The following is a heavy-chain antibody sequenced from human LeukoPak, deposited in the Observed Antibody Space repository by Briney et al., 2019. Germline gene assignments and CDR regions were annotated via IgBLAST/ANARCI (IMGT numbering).Heavy chain of an antibody. D-gene: IGHD3-16*01. J-gene: IGHJ4*02. Sequence: GASVKVSCKASGYTFTGYYMHWVRQAPGQGLEWMGWINPNSGGTNYAQKFQGRVTMARDTSISTAYMELRSLRSDDTAVYYCAREGLGELTLDYWGQGTLVTVSS. CDR1: GYTFTGYY. CDR3: AREGLGELTLDY. CDR2: INPNSGGT. V-gene: IGHV1-2*02.